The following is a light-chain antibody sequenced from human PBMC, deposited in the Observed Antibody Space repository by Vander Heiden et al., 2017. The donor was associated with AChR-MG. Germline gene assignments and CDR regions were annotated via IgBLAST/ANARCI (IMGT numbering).Light chain of an antibody. J-gene: IGKJ1*01. Sequence: EIVLTQSPGTLSLSPGERATLSCRASQSVSSSYLAWYQQKPGQAPRLLIYGASSRATGIPDRFSGSGSGTDFTLTISRLEPEDFAVYYGQIGPWTFGQGTKVEIK. CDR2: GAS. CDR3: QIGPWT. CDR1: QSVSSSY. V-gene: IGKV3-20*01.